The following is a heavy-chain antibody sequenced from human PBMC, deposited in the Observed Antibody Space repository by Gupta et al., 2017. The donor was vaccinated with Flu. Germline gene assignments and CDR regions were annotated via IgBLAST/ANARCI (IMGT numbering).Heavy chain of an antibody. CDR2: ISSSSSYI. D-gene: IGHD4-17*01. V-gene: IGHV3-21*01. Sequence: APGKGLEWVSSISSSSSYIYYADSVKGRFTISRDNAKNSLYLQMNSLRAEDTAVYYCARDPMTTVTWGAFDIWGQGTMVTVSS. CDR3: ARDPMTTVTWGAFDI. J-gene: IGHJ3*02.